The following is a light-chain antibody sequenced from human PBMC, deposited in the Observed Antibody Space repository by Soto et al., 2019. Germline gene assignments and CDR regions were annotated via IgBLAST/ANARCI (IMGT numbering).Light chain of an antibody. J-gene: IGKJ4*01. CDR2: AAS. CDR3: QQSYTAPLT. Sequence: IPMTPSPSPPSASVVDRITITCRASQSISTYLNWYQQKPGKAPNLLIFAASTLQSGVPSRFSGSGSGTDFTLTIRSLQPEDFATYYCQQSYTAPLTFGGGTKVDIK. CDR1: QSISTY. V-gene: IGKV1-39*01.